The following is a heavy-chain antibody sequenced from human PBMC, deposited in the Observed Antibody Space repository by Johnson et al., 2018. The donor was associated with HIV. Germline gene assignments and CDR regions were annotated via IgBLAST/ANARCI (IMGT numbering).Heavy chain of an antibody. CDR2: INWHGGST. CDR1: GFTFSSYA. Sequence: VQLVESGGGVVQPGRSLRLSCAASGFTFSSYAMHWVRQAPGKGLEWVSGINWHGGSTGYADSVKGRFTISRDNAKKSLYLQMNSLRADDTALYYCARVLVAADYAFDIWGQGTMVTVSS. J-gene: IGHJ3*02. V-gene: IGHV3-20*04. CDR3: ARVLVAADYAFDI. D-gene: IGHD1-26*01.